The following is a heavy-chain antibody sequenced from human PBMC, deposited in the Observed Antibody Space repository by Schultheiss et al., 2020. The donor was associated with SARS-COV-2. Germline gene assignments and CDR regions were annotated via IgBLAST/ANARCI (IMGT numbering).Heavy chain of an antibody. D-gene: IGHD4-17*01. V-gene: IGHV3-9*01. CDR3: ARDPRLRFYGMDV. J-gene: IGHJ6*02. CDR1: GFNFGVSV. Sequence: GGSLRLSCAASGFNFGVSVMDWVRQAPGKGLEWVSGISWNSGSIGYADSVKGRFTISRDNSKNTLYLQMNSLRAEDTAVYYCARDPRLRFYGMDVWGQGTTVTVSS. CDR2: ISWNSGSI.